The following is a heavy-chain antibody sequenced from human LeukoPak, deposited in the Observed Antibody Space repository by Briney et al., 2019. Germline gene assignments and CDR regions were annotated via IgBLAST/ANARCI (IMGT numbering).Heavy chain of an antibody. CDR1: GYTFTSYY. D-gene: IGHD3-10*01. Sequence: ASVKVSCKASGYTFTSYYMHWVRQAPGQGLEWMGRINPNSGGTNYAQKFQGRVTMTRDTSISTAYMELSRLRSDDTAVYYCARGGSGSYYKQYYFDYWGQGTLVTVSS. CDR3: ARGGSGSYYKQYYFDY. V-gene: IGHV1-2*06. J-gene: IGHJ4*02. CDR2: INPNSGGT.